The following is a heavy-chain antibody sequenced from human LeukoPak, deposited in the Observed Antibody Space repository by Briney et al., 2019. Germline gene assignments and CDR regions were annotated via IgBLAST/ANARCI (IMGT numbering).Heavy chain of an antibody. Sequence: SETLSLTCTVSGGSISSYYWSRIRQPPGKGLEWIGYIYYSGSTNYNPSLKSRVTISVDTSKNQFSLKLSSVTAADTAVYYCARGGDSSGYYYPVFDYWGQGTLVTVSS. CDR3: ARGGDSSGYYYPVFDY. CDR1: GGSISSYY. D-gene: IGHD3-22*01. J-gene: IGHJ4*02. V-gene: IGHV4-59*01. CDR2: IYYSGST.